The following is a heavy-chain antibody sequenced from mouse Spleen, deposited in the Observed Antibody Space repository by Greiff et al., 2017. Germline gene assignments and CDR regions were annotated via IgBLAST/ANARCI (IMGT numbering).Heavy chain of an antibody. D-gene: IGHD1-1*01. CDR1: GYTFTSYG. CDR2: IYPRSGNT. Sequence: QVQLQQSGAELARPGASVKLSCKASGYTFTSYGISWVKQRTGQGLEWIGEIYPRSGNTYYNEKFKGKATLTADKSSSTAYMELRSLTSEDSAVYFCARYGFYYYGSSYGNFDYWGQGTTLTVSS. CDR3: ARYGFYYYGSSYGNFDY. J-gene: IGHJ2*01. V-gene: IGHV1-81*01.